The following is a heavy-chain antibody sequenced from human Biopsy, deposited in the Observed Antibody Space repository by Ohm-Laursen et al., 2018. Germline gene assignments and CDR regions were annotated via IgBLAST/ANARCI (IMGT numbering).Heavy chain of an antibody. V-gene: IGHV4-59*01. CDR1: GGSIISYY. CDR2: VYNGGIT. D-gene: IGHD3-3*01. Sequence: TLSLTCGVSGGSIISYYWTWIRQPPGKGLEWIGHVYNGGITNYNPSLKSRVTISKDTSKDQFSLQVNPVTAADTAVYYCARTPRDSFWSGSYKRGLWFDPWGQGTLVIVSS. CDR3: ARTPRDSFWSGSYKRGLWFDP. J-gene: IGHJ5*02.